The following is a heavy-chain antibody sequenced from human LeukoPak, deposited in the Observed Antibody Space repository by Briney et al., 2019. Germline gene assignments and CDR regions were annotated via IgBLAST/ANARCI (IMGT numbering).Heavy chain of an antibody. V-gene: IGHV1-58*02. CDR3: AAVRSSYYYYGMDV. CDR1: GFTFTSST. D-gene: IGHD6-6*01. CDR2: IVVGSGNT. J-gene: IGHJ6*02. Sequence: GASVKVSCKASGFTFTSSTMQWVRQARGQRLEWIGWIVVGSGNTHYAQKFQERVTITGDMSTSTAYMELSSLRSEDTAVYYCAAVRSSYYYYGMDVWGQGTTVTVSS.